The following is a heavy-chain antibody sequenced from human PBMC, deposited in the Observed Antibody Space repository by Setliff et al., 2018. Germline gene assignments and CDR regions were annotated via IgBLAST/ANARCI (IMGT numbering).Heavy chain of an antibody. V-gene: IGHV4-39*01. CDR1: GDSVTSDSYY. CDR3: ASCRYQVPYDY. J-gene: IGHJ4*02. Sequence: SETLSLTCIVTGDSVTSDSYYWGWVRQPPGKGLEWVGSVSYSGSPYHNPSLKSRVTIFVDTSKNQFSLNLNSVTAADTGVYYCASCRYQVPYDYWGQGILVTVSS. CDR2: VSYSGSP. D-gene: IGHD2-2*01.